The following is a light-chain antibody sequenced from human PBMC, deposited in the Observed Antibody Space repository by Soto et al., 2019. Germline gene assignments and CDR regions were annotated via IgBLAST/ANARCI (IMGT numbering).Light chain of an antibody. J-gene: IGLJ1*01. Sequence: QSALTQPPSASGSPGQSVTISCTGTSSDVGGYNYVSWYQQHPGKAPKLMIYEVSKRPSGVPERFSGSKSGNTASLTVSGLQAEDEAEYYCSSYAGSNVFGTGTKLTVL. CDR3: SSYAGSNV. V-gene: IGLV2-8*01. CDR2: EVS. CDR1: SSDVGGYNY.